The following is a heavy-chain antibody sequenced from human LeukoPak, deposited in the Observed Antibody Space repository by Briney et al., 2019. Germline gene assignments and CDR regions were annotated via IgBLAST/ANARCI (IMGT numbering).Heavy chain of an antibody. CDR2: IYRSDER. CDR3: THDTVTTAFDY. J-gene: IGHJ4*02. V-gene: IGHV2-5*01. Sequence: SGPTLVKPTQTLTLTCTFSGFSLNTVGVGVGWIRQPPGKALEWLALIYRSDERRYSPSLRSRLTITKDTSKNQVVLTMTNMDPVDTATYYCTHDTVTTAFDYWGQGTLVTVSS. CDR1: GFSLNTVGVG. D-gene: IGHD4-17*01.